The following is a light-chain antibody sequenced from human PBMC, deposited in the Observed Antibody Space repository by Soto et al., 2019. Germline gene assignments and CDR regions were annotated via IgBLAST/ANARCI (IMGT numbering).Light chain of an antibody. V-gene: IGKV1-39*01. CDR2: DAS. Sequence: DIQMTQSPSSLSASVGDRVTITCRASQTISTYLNWYQQKPGKAPRLLIYDASSLLSGVPSRFSGSGSGTYFTLTIASLQPEDFSTYYCQQSDSTLYTFGQGTKVEI. CDR3: QQSDSTLYT. J-gene: IGKJ2*01. CDR1: QTISTY.